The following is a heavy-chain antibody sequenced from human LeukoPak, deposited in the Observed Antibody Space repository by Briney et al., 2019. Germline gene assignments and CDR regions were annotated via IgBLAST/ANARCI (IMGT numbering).Heavy chain of an antibody. CDR1: GESLSNYY. CDR3: AKITIPEYYYYYYMDV. D-gene: IGHD3-10*01. V-gene: IGHV4-59*01. J-gene: IGHJ6*03. CDR2: CYYSGST. Sequence: SETASLTCAVCGESLSNYYWSWVRQPPGKGLEWIGFCYYSGSTNYNPSLKSRVTISVDTSKKQFSLKLSSVTAADTAVYYCAKITIPEYYYYYYMDVWGKGTTVTISS.